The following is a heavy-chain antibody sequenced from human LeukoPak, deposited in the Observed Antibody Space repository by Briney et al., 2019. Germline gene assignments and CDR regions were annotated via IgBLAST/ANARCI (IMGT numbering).Heavy chain of an antibody. Sequence: SETLSLTCTVSGGSISSSSYSWGWIRQPPGKGLEWIGSIYYSGSTYYNPSLKSRVTISVDTSKNQFSLKLSSVTAADTAVYYCARLRSIAVAGTVLDYWGQGTLVTVSS. CDR1: GGSISSSSYS. J-gene: IGHJ4*02. D-gene: IGHD6-19*01. V-gene: IGHV4-39*01. CDR3: ARLRSIAVAGTVLDY. CDR2: IYYSGST.